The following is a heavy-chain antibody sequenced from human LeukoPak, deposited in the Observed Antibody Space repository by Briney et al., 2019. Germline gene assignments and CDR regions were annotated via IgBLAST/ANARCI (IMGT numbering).Heavy chain of an antibody. D-gene: IGHD6-13*01. Sequence: PGGSLRLSCAASGFTFSSYAMTWVRQAPGKGLEWVSAISGSGGSTYYADSAKGRFTISRDNSKNTLYLQMNSLRAEDTAIYYCAKLGSSTWSYYYYGMDVWGQGTTVTVSS. CDR3: AKLGSSTWSYYYYGMDV. CDR1: GFTFSSYA. V-gene: IGHV3-23*01. J-gene: IGHJ6*02. CDR2: ISGSGGST.